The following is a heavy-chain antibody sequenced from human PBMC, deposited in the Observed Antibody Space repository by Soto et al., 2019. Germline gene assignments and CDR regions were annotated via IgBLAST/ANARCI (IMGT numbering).Heavy chain of an antibody. V-gene: IGHV1-18*01. J-gene: IGHJ6*03. CDR3: ARDVEGYYDFWSGYFSSGYMDV. CDR2: ISAYNGNT. Sequence: EASVKVSCKASGYTFTSYGISWVRQAPGQGLEWMGWISAYNGNTNYAQKLQGRVTMTTDTSTSTAYMELRSLRSDDTAVYYCARDVEGYYDFWSGYFSSGYMDVWGKGTTVTVSS. D-gene: IGHD3-3*01. CDR1: GYTFTSYG.